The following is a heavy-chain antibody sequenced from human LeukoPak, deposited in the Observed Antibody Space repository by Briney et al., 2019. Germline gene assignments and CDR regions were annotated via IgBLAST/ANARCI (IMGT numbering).Heavy chain of an antibody. CDR1: GFTFSSYW. V-gene: IGHV3-7*01. J-gene: IGHJ4*02. D-gene: IGHD4-17*01. CDR3: ARALPMTTVTYYFDY. Sequence: GGSLRLSCAASGFTFSSYWMSWVRQASGKGLEWVANIKQDGSEKYYVDSVKGRFTISRDNAKNSLYLQMNSLRAEDTAVYYCARALPMTTVTYYFDYWGQGTLVTVSS. CDR2: IKQDGSEK.